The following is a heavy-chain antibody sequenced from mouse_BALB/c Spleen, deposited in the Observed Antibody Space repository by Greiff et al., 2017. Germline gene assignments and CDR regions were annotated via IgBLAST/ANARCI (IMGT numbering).Heavy chain of an antibody. CDR3: ARRGDSSGYLDY. Sequence: DVKLVESGGGLVQPGGSLKLSCAASGFTFSSYTMSWVRQTPEKRLEWVAYISNGGGSTYYPDTVKGRFTISRDNAKNTLYLQMSSLKSEDTAMYYCARRGDSSGYLDYWGQGTTLTVSS. J-gene: IGHJ2*01. V-gene: IGHV5-12-2*01. CDR1: GFTFSSYT. CDR2: ISNGGGST. D-gene: IGHD3-2*01.